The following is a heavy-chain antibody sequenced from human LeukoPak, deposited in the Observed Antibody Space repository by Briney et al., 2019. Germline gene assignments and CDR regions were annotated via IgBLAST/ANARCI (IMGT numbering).Heavy chain of an antibody. Sequence: PGGSLRLSCAASGFTFTNYWMSWVRQAPGKGLEWVADIKQDGSEKYYVDSVKGRFTISRDNAKNSLSLQMDSLRAEDTAVYYCATSTAAAGTDWGQGTLVTVSS. CDR3: ATSTAAAGTD. CDR2: IKQDGSEK. D-gene: IGHD6-13*01. J-gene: IGHJ4*02. V-gene: IGHV3-7*03. CDR1: GFTFTNYW.